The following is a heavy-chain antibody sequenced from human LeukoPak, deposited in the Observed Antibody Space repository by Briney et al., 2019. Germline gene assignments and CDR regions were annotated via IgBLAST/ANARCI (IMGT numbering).Heavy chain of an antibody. CDR2: IKSKTDGGTT. D-gene: IGHD3-10*01. CDR1: GFTFSSYG. V-gene: IGHV3-15*01. J-gene: IGHJ6*03. Sequence: GGSLRLSCAASGFTFSSYGMHWVRQAPGKGLEWVGRIKSKTDGGTTDYAAPVKGRFTISRDDSKNTLYLQMNSLKTEDTAVYYCTTDRRGRNYYYYYYMDVWGKGTTVTVSS. CDR3: TTDRRGRNYYYYYYMDV.